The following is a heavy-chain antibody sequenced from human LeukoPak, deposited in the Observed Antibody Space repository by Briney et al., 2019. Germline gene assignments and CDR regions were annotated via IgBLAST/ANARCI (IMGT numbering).Heavy chain of an antibody. CDR1: GDSVSSNSAA. J-gene: IGHJ5*02. CDR2: TYYRSGWYN. V-gene: IGHV6-1*01. CDR3: ARDRARRLET. D-gene: IGHD3-10*01. Sequence: SQALSLTCALSGDSVSSNSAAWGWIRQSPSRGLEWLGRTYYRSGWYNDYAVSVKSRITFNPDTSKNQLSLQLNSVTPEDTAVYYCARDRARRLETWGQGTLVTVSS.